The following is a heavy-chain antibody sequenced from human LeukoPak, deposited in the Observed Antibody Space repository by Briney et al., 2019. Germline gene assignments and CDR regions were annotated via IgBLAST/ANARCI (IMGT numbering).Heavy chain of an antibody. CDR1: GFTFSSYE. J-gene: IGHJ6*03. Sequence: PGGSLRLSCAASGFTFSSYEMNWVRQAPGKGLEWVSYISSSGSTIYYADSVKGRFTISRDNAKNSLYLQMNSLRAEDTAVYYCARAGRGYSYGLYYYYYMDVWGKGTTVTISS. V-gene: IGHV3-48*03. CDR3: ARAGRGYSYGLYYYYYMDV. CDR2: ISSSGSTI. D-gene: IGHD5-18*01.